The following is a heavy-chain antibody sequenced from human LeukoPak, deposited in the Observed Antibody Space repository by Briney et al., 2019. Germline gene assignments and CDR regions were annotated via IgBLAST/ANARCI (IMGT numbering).Heavy chain of an antibody. CDR2: ISGSGGSI. D-gene: IGHD4-17*01. CDR1: GFTFSSYA. CDR3: AKDLGTYGDGDYYYYMDV. Sequence: GGSLRLSCAASGFTFSSYAMSWVRQAPGKGLEWVSGISGSGGSIYYADSVKGRFTFSRDNSKNTLYLQMNSLRAEDTAVYYCAKDLGTYGDGDYYYYMDVWGKGTTVTVSS. V-gene: IGHV3-23*01. J-gene: IGHJ6*03.